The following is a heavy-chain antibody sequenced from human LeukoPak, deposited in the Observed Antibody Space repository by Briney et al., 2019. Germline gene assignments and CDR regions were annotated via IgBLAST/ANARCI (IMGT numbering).Heavy chain of an antibody. CDR2: TSYDGSNK. CDR3: AKEGAILRGYSVTFFDY. D-gene: IGHD5/OR15-5a*01. V-gene: IGHV3-30*18. J-gene: IGHJ4*02. CDR1: GFTFSSYG. Sequence: GGSLRLSCAASGFTFSSYGMHWVRQAPGKGLEWVAVTSYDGSNKYYADSVKGRFTISRDNSKNTLYLQMNSLRAEDTAVYYCAKEGAILRGYSVTFFDYWGQGTLVTVSS.